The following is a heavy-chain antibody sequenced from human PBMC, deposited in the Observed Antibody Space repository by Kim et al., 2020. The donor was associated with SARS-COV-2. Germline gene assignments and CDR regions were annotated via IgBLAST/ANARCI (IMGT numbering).Heavy chain of an antibody. J-gene: IGHJ3*02. CDR1: GGSISSSSYY. CDR3: ARLYGSGSYSLELDI. Sequence: SETLSLTCTVSGGSISSSSYYWGWIRQPPGKGLEWIGSIYYSGSTYYNPSLKSRVTISVDTSKNQFSLKLSSVIAADTAVYYCARLYGSGSYSLELDIWGQGTMVTVSS. CDR2: IYYSGST. D-gene: IGHD3-10*01. V-gene: IGHV4-39*01.